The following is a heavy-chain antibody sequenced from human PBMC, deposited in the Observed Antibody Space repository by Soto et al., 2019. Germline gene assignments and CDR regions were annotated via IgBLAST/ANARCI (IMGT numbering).Heavy chain of an antibody. D-gene: IGHD3-22*01. Sequence: AVKVSCKASGFTFTNSAVQWVRQARGQHVEWIGWIVVGRGNTNYAQKFQERVSITRDMTTTTAYMELSSLRSQDTAVYYCATISGYYVHFASWGKGTLATAPQ. V-gene: IGHV1-58*01. CDR1: GFTFTNSA. J-gene: IGHJ4*02. CDR3: ATISGYYVHFAS. CDR2: IVVGRGNT.